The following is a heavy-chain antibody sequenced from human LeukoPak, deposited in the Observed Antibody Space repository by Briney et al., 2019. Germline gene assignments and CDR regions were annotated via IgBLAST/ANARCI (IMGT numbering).Heavy chain of an antibody. CDR2: ISSSSSYI. J-gene: IGHJ4*02. D-gene: IGHD3-10*01. Sequence: GGSLRLSCAASGFTFSSYSMNWVRQAPGKGLEWVSSISSSSSYIYYADSVKGRFTISRDNAKNSLYLQMNSLRAEDTAVYYCARRVSSGYYYGSGSYYTDYWGQGTLVTVSS. V-gene: IGHV3-21*01. CDR3: ARRVSSGYYYGSGSYYTDY. CDR1: GFTFSSYS.